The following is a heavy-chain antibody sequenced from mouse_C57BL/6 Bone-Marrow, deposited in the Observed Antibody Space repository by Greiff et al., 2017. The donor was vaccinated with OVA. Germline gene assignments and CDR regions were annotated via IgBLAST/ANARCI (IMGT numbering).Heavy chain of an antibody. Sequence: QVQLQQPGAELVKPGASVKLSCKASGYTFTSYWMQWVKQRPGQGLEWIGEIDPSDSYTNYTPKFQGKATLTVDTSSSTAYMQLSSLTSEDSAVYYCAREGGSGFDYWGQGTTLTVSS. J-gene: IGHJ2*01. CDR3: AREGGSGFDY. CDR1: GYTFTSYW. V-gene: IGHV1-50*01. CDR2: IDPSDSYT. D-gene: IGHD1-1*01.